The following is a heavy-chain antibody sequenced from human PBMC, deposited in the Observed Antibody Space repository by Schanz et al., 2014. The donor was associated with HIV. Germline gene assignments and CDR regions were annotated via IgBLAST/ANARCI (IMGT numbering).Heavy chain of an antibody. CDR3: ARGRNPSTPSPLDS. D-gene: IGHD2-15*01. J-gene: IGHJ4*02. V-gene: IGHV4-34*10. CDR2: VRHIGGT. Sequence: QLHLQESGPGLVKPSETLSLTCAVYGGSFRGYYWTWIRQFPGLGLEWIGGVRHIGGTNYNPSLKSRLTMSVDPAKTQSSLPLDSFTAADTATYYCARGRNPSTPSPLDSWGQGTLVIVSS. CDR1: GGSFRGYY.